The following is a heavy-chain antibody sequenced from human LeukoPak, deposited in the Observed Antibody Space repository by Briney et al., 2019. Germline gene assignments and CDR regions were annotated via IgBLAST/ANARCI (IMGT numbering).Heavy chain of an antibody. CDR2: INHSGST. D-gene: IGHD3-9*01. Sequence: SETLSLTCAVYGGSFSGYYWSWIRQPPGKGLEWIGEINHSGSTNYNPSLKSRVTISVDTSMNQFPLKLSSVTAADTAVYYCARVRLRYFDWLPHGWFDPWGQGTLVTVSS. CDR3: ARVRLRYFDWLPHGWFDP. CDR1: GGSFSGYY. J-gene: IGHJ5*02. V-gene: IGHV4-34*01.